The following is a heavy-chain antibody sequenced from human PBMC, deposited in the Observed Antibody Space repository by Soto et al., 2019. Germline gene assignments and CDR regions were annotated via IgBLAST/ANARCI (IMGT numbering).Heavy chain of an antibody. CDR3: ARAVPNYGDSFDY. J-gene: IGHJ4*02. CDR1: GGSISSYY. D-gene: IGHD4-17*01. CDR2: IYYSGST. V-gene: IGHV4-59*01. Sequence: SETLSLTCTVSGGSISSYYWSWIRQPPGKGLEWIGYIYYSGSTNYNPSLKSRVTISVDTSKNQFSLKLSSVTAADTAVYYCARAVPNYGDSFDYWGQGTLVTVSS.